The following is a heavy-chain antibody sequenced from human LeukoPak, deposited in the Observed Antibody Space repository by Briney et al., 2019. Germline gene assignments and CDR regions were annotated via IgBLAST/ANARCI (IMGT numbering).Heavy chain of an antibody. CDR1: GFTFEINT. CDR2: ITSTSHL. D-gene: IGHD3-22*01. Sequence: GGSLRFSCAASGFTFEINTMNWVRQAPGKGLKWVSSITSTSHLYYPDSVRSRFTVSGANTNDSLYLQMNSLRAEDTAVYYCAKDTYYFESIGSPRPALNDNWGQGTLVTVSS. J-gene: IGHJ4*02. V-gene: IGHV3-21*01. CDR3: AKDTYYFESIGSPRPALNDN.